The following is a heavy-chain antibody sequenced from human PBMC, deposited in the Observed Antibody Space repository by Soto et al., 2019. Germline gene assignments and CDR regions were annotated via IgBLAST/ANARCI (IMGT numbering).Heavy chain of an antibody. CDR3: ARASPFTIFGVDDAFDI. V-gene: IGHV1-18*01. CDR1: GYTFTSYG. J-gene: IGHJ3*02. D-gene: IGHD3-3*01. CDR2: ISAYNGNT. Sequence: QVQLVQSGAEVKKPGASVKVSCKASGYTFTSYGISWVRQAPGQGLEWMGWISAYNGNTNYAQKLQGRVTMTTDTSTSTAYMELRSLRSEDTAVYYCARASPFTIFGVDDAFDIWGQGTMVTVSS.